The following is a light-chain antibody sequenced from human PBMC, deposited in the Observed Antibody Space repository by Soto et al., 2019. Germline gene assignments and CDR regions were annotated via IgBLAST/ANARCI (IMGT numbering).Light chain of an antibody. CDR2: DAS. J-gene: IGKJ5*01. Sequence: DIQMTQSPSSLSASVGDRVSITCRASQSISTWLAWYQQKPGKAPKLLIYDASSLESGVPSRFSGSGSGTEFTLTISSLQPDDLATYYCQQYNSYLITFGQGTRLEI. CDR3: QQYNSYLIT. V-gene: IGKV1-5*01. CDR1: QSISTW.